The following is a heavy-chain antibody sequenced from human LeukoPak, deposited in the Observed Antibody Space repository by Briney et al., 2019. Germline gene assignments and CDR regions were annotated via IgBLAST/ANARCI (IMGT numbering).Heavy chain of an antibody. D-gene: IGHD6-13*01. Sequence: SETQSLTCTVSGDSISSYYWSWIRQPPGKGLEWIGYIYYSGSTNYNPSLKSRVTISVDTSKNQFSLKLSSVTAADTAVYYCARAASSWSFDYWGQGTLVTVSS. CDR2: IYYSGST. CDR3: ARAASSWSFDY. J-gene: IGHJ4*02. V-gene: IGHV4-59*01. CDR1: GDSISSYY.